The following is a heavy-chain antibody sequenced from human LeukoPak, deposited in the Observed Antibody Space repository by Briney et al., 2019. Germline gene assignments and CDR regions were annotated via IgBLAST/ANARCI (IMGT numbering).Heavy chain of an antibody. V-gene: IGHV4-34*01. D-gene: IGHD6-19*01. CDR1: GGSFSGYY. CDR2: INHSGST. Sequence: SETLSLTCAVYGGSFSGYYWSWIRHPPGKGLEWIGEINHSGSTNYNPSLKSRVTISVDTSKNQFSLKLSSVTAADTAVYYFARRRSSGCFDYWGQGTRVTVSS. J-gene: IGHJ4*02. CDR3: ARRRSSGCFDY.